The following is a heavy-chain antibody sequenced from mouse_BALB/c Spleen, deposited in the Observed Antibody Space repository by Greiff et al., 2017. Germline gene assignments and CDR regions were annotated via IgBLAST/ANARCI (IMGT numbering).Heavy chain of an antibody. Sequence: EVKLMESGAELVRSGASVKLSCTASGFNIKDYYMHWVKQRPEQGLEWIGWIDPENGDTEYAPKFQGKATMTADTSSNTAYLQLSSLTSEDTAVYDCNYYGSSYAMDYWGQGTSVTVSS. J-gene: IGHJ4*01. CDR2: IDPENGDT. D-gene: IGHD1-1*01. CDR3: NYYGSSYAMDY. CDR1: GFNIKDYY. V-gene: IGHV14-4*02.